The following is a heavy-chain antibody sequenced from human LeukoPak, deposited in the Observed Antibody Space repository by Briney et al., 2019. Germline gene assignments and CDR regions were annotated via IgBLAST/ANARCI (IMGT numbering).Heavy chain of an antibody. CDR3: ATAPILTGYLFDY. CDR2: FDPEDGET. V-gene: IGHV1-24*01. CDR1: GYTLTELS. J-gene: IGHJ4*02. Sequence: ASVKDSCKVSGYTLTELSMHWVRQAPGKGLEWMGGFDPEDGETIYAQKFQGRVTMTEDTSTDTAYMELSSLRSEDTAVYYCATAPILTGYLFDYWGQGTPVTVSS. D-gene: IGHD3-9*01.